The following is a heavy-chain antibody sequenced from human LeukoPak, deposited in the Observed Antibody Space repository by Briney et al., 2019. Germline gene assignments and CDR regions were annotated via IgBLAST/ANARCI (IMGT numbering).Heavy chain of an antibody. CDR1: GGSFSGYY. V-gene: IGHV4-34*01. Sequence: SETLSLTCAVYGGSFSGYYWSWIRQPPGKGLEWIGEINHSGSTNYNPSLKSRVTISVDTSKNQFSLKLCSVTAADTAVYYCARGRAKSHGIRFLELYYYYGMDVWGQGTTVTVSS. CDR3: ARGRAKSHGIRFLELYYYYGMDV. D-gene: IGHD3-3*01. CDR2: INHSGST. J-gene: IGHJ6*02.